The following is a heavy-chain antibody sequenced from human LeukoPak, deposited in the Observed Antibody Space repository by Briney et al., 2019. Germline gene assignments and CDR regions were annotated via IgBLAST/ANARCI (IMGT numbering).Heavy chain of an antibody. V-gene: IGHV4-4*07. D-gene: IGHD3-9*01. Sequence: SETLSLTCTVSGGSISSYYWSWIRQPAGKGLEWIGRIYTSGSTNYNPSLKSRVTMSVDTSKNQFSLKLSSVTAADTAVYYCARDHLVGFADAFDIWGQGTMVTVSS. J-gene: IGHJ3*02. CDR2: IYTSGST. CDR3: ARDHLVGFADAFDI. CDR1: GGSISSYY.